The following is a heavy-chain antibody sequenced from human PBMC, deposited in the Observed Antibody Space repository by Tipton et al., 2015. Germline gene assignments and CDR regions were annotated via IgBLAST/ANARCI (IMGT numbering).Heavy chain of an antibody. Sequence: GSLRLSCAASGFTFDDYGMTWVRQVPGKGLEWVAGIDWNGGRTGYADSVKGRFIISRDNAQNSLFLQMNSLTAEDTAVYYCARDGQQPPGVDYWGQGTLVTVSS. J-gene: IGHJ4*02. CDR3: ARDGQQPPGVDY. V-gene: IGHV3-20*04. D-gene: IGHD6-13*01. CDR2: IDWNGGRT. CDR1: GFTFDDYG.